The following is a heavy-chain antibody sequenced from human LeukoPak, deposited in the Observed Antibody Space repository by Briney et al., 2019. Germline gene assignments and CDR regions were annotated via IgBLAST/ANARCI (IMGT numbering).Heavy chain of an antibody. CDR3: ARDRRDYGSGSYSSYYYYYYMDV. CDR2: INHSGST. V-gene: IGHV4-34*01. J-gene: IGHJ6*03. CDR1: GGSFSGYY. Sequence: SETLSLTCAVYGGSFSGYYWSWIRQPPGKGLEWIGEINHSGSTNYNPSLKSRVTISVDTSKNQFSLKLSSVTAADTAVYYCARDRRDYGSGSYSSYYYYYYMDVWGKGTTVTISS. D-gene: IGHD3-10*01.